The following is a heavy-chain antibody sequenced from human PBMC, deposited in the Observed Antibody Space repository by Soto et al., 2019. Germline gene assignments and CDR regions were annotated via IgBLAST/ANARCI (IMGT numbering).Heavy chain of an antibody. CDR1: GFTFSSYS. CDR2: ISSSSSYI. J-gene: IGHJ4*02. CDR3: ARDSGKRGDY. V-gene: IGHV3-21*01. Sequence: EVQLVESGGGLVKPGGSLRLSCAASGFTFSSYSMNWVRQAPGKGLEWVSSISSSSSYIYYADSVKGRFTISRDNATNALYLQMNSLRAEDTAVYYCARDSGKRGDYWGLGTLVTVSS.